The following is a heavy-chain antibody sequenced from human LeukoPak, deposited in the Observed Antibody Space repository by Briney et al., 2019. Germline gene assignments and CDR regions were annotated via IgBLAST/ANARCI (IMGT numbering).Heavy chain of an antibody. CDR1: GYTFTSYG. D-gene: IGHD6-13*01. J-gene: IGHJ6*02. CDR2: ISAYNGNT. V-gene: IGHV1-18*01. CDR3: ARPYSSSWRYYYYGMDV. Sequence: ASVKVSCKASGYTFTSYGISWVRQAPRQGLEWMGWISAYNGNTNYAQKLQGRVTMTTDTSTSTAYMELRSLRSDDTAVYYCARPYSSSWRYYYYGMDVWDQGTTVTVSS.